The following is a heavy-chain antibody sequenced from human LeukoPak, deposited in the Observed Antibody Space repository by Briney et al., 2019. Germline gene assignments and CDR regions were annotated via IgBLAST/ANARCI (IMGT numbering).Heavy chain of an antibody. CDR3: APNYYDSSGYYAFDY. Sequence: GGSLRLSCAASGFTFSSYGMHWVRQAPGKGLEWVAFIRYDGSNKYYADSVKGRFTISRDNSKNMVYLQMNSLRVEDTAVYYCAPNYYDSSGYYAFDYWGQGTLVTVSS. J-gene: IGHJ4*02. CDR1: GFTFSSYG. CDR2: IRYDGSNK. V-gene: IGHV3-30*02. D-gene: IGHD3-22*01.